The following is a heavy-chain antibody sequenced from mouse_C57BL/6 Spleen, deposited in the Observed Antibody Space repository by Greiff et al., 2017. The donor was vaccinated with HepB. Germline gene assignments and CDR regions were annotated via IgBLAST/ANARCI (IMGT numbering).Heavy chain of an antibody. Sequence: QVQLQQPGAELVKPGASVKMSCKASGYTFTSYWITWVKQRPGQGLEWIGDIYPGSGSTNYTEKFKSKATLTVDTSSSTAYMQLSSLTSEDSAVYYCARIPITTVYYFDYWGQGTTLTVSS. CDR3: ARIPITTVYYFDY. CDR1: GYTFTSYW. CDR2: IYPGSGST. J-gene: IGHJ2*01. V-gene: IGHV1-55*01. D-gene: IGHD1-1*01.